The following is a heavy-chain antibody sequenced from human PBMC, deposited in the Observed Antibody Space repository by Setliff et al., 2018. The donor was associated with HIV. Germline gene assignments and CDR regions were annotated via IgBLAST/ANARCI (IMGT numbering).Heavy chain of an antibody. V-gene: IGHV4-38-2*01. D-gene: IGHD5-12*01. CDR2: IFHSAST. CDR3: ARRGAYGHDYFDY. Sequence: SETLSLTCAVSGYSISSGYYWGWIRQPPGKGLEWIGSIFHSASTTYNPSLKSRVTISIDTSKNQFSLKLTSVTAADTAVYYCARRGAYGHDYFDYWGPGTLVTVSS. CDR1: GYSISSGYY. J-gene: IGHJ4*02.